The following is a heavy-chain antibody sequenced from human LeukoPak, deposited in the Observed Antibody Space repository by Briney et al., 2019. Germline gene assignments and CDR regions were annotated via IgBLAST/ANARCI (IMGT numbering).Heavy chain of an antibody. V-gene: IGHV3-30*18. D-gene: IGHD3-10*01. CDR1: GFTFSSYG. CDR2: ISYDGSNK. J-gene: IGHJ4*02. Sequence: GGSLRLSCAASGFTFSSYGTHWVRQAPGKGLEWVAVISYDGSNKYYADSVKGRFTISRDNSKNTLYLQMNSLRAEDTAVYYCAKDAGITMVRGVSSYYFDYWGQGTLVTVSS. CDR3: AKDAGITMVRGVSSYYFDY.